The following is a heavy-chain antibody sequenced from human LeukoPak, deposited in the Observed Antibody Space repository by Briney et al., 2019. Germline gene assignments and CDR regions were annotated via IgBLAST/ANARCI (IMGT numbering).Heavy chain of an antibody. V-gene: IGHV4-59*01. CDR1: GGSISSYY. D-gene: IGHD4/OR15-4a*01. Sequence: SETLFLTCTVSGGSISSYYWSWIRQPPGKGLEWIGYIYYSGSTNYNPSLKSRVTISVDTSKNQFSLKLSSVTAADTAVYYCARTMGAYWGQGTLVTVSS. CDR3: ARTMGAY. CDR2: IYYSGST. J-gene: IGHJ4*02.